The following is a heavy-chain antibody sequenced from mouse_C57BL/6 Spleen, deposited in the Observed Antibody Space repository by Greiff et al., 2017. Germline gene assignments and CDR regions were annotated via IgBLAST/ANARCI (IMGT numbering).Heavy chain of an antibody. CDR1: GYTFTDYN. V-gene: IGHV1-18*01. CDR2: INPTNGGT. CDR3: SRGVVGSRFAY. Sequence: VQLKQSGPELVKPGASVKIPCKASGYTFTDYNMDWVKQSHGKSLEWIGDINPTNGGTIYNQKFKGKATLTVDKSSSTAYMEFRSLTSEDTAVYFCSRGVVGSRFAYWGQGTLVTVSA. D-gene: IGHD1-1*01. J-gene: IGHJ3*01.